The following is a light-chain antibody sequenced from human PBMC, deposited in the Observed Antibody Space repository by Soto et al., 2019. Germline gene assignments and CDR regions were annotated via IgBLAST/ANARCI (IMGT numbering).Light chain of an antibody. CDR1: SCNIGAGYD. Sequence: QPVLTQPPSVSGAPGQRVTISCTGSSCNIGAGYDVYWYQQHPGTAPKLLIYGDSNRPSGVPDRFSGSKSGTSASLAITGLQAEDEADYYCQSYDSSLSAVVFGGGTKLTVL. V-gene: IGLV1-40*01. CDR2: GDS. CDR3: QSYDSSLSAVV. J-gene: IGLJ2*01.